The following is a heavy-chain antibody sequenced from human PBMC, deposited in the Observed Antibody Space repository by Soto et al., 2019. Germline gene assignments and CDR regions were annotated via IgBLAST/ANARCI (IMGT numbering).Heavy chain of an antibody. Sequence: TLSLACDVYGGSFSGYYWSWIRQPPGKGLEWIGEINHSGSTNYNPSLKSRVTISVDTSKNQFSLKLSSVTAADTAVYYCARAYPTYDFWSGYSLSYYFDYWGQGTPVPVSS. J-gene: IGHJ4*02. D-gene: IGHD3-3*01. CDR2: INHSGST. CDR1: GGSFSGYY. V-gene: IGHV4-34*01. CDR3: ARAYPTYDFWSGYSLSYYFDY.